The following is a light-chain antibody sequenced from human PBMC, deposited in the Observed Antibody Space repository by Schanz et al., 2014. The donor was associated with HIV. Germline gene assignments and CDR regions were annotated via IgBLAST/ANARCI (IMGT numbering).Light chain of an antibody. Sequence: QSVLTQPASVSGSPGQSITISCTGANSDVGSYNLLSWYQQHPGKAPKLMIFEVSKRPSGVPDRFSGSKSGNTASLTVSGLQAEDEADYYCSSYAGSNNYVFGTGTKLTVL. CDR3: SSYAGSNNYV. V-gene: IGLV2-8*01. CDR2: EVS. CDR1: NSDVGSYNL. J-gene: IGLJ1*01.